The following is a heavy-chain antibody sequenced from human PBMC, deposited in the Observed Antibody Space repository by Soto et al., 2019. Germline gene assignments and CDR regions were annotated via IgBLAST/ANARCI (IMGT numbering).Heavy chain of an antibody. CDR2: FYYSGST. V-gene: IGHV4-30-4*01. J-gene: IGHJ4*02. CDR3: ARAGNYYDASGFLFDS. D-gene: IGHD3-22*01. Sequence: QVQLQESGPGLVKPSQTLSLTCTVSGGSISSGDYYWSWIRQTPGKGLEWIGNFYYSGSTDYNPSLKSRVSISVDTSKNQVSLKLNSVTAADTAVYYCARAGNYYDASGFLFDSWGQGTLVTVSS. CDR1: GGSISSGDYY.